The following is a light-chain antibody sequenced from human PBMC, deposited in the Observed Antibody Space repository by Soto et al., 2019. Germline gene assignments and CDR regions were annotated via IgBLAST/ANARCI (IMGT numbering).Light chain of an antibody. CDR1: SSDIGKYNY. CDR2: EVS. CDR3: SSYPGSNISTVV. J-gene: IGLJ2*01. Sequence: QSALTQPASVSGSPGQSITISCTGTSSDIGKYNYVSWFQQHPAKAPKLIIFEVSTRPSGVSNRFSGSKSGNTASLTISGLQAEDEADYYCSSYPGSNISTVVFGGGTKVTVL. V-gene: IGLV2-14*01.